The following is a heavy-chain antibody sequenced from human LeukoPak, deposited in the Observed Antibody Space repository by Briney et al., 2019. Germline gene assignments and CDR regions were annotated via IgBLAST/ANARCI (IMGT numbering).Heavy chain of an antibody. CDR2: ISGSGGST. D-gene: IGHD5-24*01. CDR3: AKDVEMATIFDY. CDR1: GGSISSYY. V-gene: IGHV3-23*01. J-gene: IGHJ4*02. Sequence: PSETLSLTCTVSGGSISSYYWSWVRQAPGKGLEWVSAISGSGGSTYYADSVKGRFTISRDNSKNTLYLQMNSLRAEDTAVYYCAKDVEMATIFDYWGQGTLVTVSS.